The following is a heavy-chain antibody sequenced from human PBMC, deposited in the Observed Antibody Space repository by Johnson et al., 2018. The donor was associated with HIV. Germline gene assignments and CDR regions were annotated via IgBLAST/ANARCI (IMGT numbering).Heavy chain of an antibody. D-gene: IGHD5-24*01. J-gene: IGHJ3*02. CDR1: AFTFSSYG. Sequence: QVQLMESGGGVVQPGGSLRLSCAASAFTFSSYGMHWVHQAPGKGLEWVALIRYDGSNKYYEDSVKGRFTISRDNSKNTLYLQMNSLRAEDTAVYHCAKDRDAYTLSTDAFDIWGQGTMVTVSS. CDR2: IRYDGSNK. V-gene: IGHV3-30*02. CDR3: AKDRDAYTLSTDAFDI.